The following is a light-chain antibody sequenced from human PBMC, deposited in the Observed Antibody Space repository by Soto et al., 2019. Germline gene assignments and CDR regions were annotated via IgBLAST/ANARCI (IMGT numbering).Light chain of an antibody. V-gene: IGLV2-23*03. CDR1: SSDVGCYNL. Sequence: QSALTQPASVSGSPGQSITISCTGTSSDVGCYNLVSWYQQHPGKAPKLMIYEGSKRPSGVSNRFSGSKSGNTASLTISGLQAEDEADYYCCSYAGSYTFVVFGGGTKLTVL. J-gene: IGLJ3*02. CDR2: EGS. CDR3: CSYAGSYTFVV.